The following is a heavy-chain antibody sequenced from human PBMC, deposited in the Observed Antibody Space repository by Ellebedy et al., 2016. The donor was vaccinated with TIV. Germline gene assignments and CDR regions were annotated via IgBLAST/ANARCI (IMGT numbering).Heavy chain of an antibody. CDR1: GGSFSGYY. D-gene: IGHD6-13*01. J-gene: IGHJ4*02. V-gene: IGHV4-34*01. CDR3: ARHPTGYSSSRYFDY. Sequence: SETLSLTCAVYGGSFSGYYWSWIRQPPGKGLEWIGEINHSGSTNYNPSLKSRVTISVDTSKNQFSLKLSSVTAADTAVYYCARHPTGYSSSRYFDYWGQGTLVTVSS. CDR2: INHSGST.